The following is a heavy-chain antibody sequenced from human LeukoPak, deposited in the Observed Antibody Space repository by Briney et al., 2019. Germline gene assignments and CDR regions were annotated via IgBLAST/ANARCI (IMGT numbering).Heavy chain of an antibody. CDR1: GFTFSSYA. Sequence: GSLRLSCAASGFTFSSYAMSWVRQAPGKGLEWVSSISGRDGSTYNADSVKGRFTISRDNSKNTLYLQMNSLRAEDTAVYYCARDFCSGGSCSVVWGQGTLVTVSS. J-gene: IGHJ4*02. D-gene: IGHD2-15*01. CDR2: ISGRDGST. V-gene: IGHV3-23*01. CDR3: ARDFCSGGSCSVV.